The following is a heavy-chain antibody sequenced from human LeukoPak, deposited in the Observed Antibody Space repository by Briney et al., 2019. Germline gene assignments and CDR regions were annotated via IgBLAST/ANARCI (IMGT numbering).Heavy chain of an antibody. CDR1: GGSISGYY. J-gene: IGHJ5*02. D-gene: IGHD3-16*01. V-gene: IGHV4-59*05. CDR3: ARHYGP. Sequence: SETLSLTCTVSGGSISGYYWSWIRQPPGKGLEWIGSIYDSGSTYYNPSLKSRVTISVDTSKNQFSLKLNSVTAADTAVYYCARHYGPWGQGTLVTVSS. CDR2: IYDSGST.